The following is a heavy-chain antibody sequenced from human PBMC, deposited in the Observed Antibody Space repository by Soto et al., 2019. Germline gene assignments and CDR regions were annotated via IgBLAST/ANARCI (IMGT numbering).Heavy chain of an antibody. D-gene: IGHD6-13*01. V-gene: IGHV1-69*06. CDR2: IIPIFGTA. Sequence: SVKVSCKASGGTFSSYAISWVRQAPGQGLEWMGGIIPIFGTANYAQKFQGRVTITADKSTSTAYMELSSLRSEDTAVYYCARDLTSSSWYSNYYYGMDAWGQGTPVTVSS. CDR1: GGTFSSYA. J-gene: IGHJ6*02. CDR3: ARDLTSSSWYSNYYYGMDA.